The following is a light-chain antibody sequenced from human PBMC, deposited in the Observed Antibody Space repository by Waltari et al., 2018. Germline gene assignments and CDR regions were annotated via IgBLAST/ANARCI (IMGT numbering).Light chain of an antibody. Sequence: HSALTQPASVSGSPGQSITISCTGTSSDVGAYDYVYWYQPHPGNAPQLTIYDLNKRPSAYSGRFSASKSGNTASLTISDLQSEDEAKYFCSSYTNTNTLVFGGGTYLTVL. V-gene: IGLV2-14*03. J-gene: IGLJ2*01. CDR1: SSDVGAYDY. CDR3: SSYTNTNTLV. CDR2: DLN.